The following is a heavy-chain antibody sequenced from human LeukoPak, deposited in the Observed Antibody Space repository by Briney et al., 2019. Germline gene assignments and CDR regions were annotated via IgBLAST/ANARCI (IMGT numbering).Heavy chain of an antibody. Sequence: SVTVSCKASGGTFSSYAISWVRQAPGQGREWMGGIIPIFGTANYAQKFQGRVTITTDESTSTAYMELSSLRSEDTAVYYCARYYCSGGSCYYMDVWGKGTTVTVSS. D-gene: IGHD2-15*01. CDR1: GGTFSSYA. CDR3: ARYYCSGGSCYYMDV. V-gene: IGHV1-69*05. J-gene: IGHJ6*03. CDR2: IIPIFGTA.